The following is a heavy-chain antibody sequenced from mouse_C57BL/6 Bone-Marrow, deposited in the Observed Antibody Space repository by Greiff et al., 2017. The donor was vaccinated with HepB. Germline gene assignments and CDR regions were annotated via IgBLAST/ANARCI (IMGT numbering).Heavy chain of an antibody. CDR3: ARRRVTTLSWYFDV. CDR2: ISSGSSTI. CDR1: GFTFSDYG. V-gene: IGHV5-17*01. J-gene: IGHJ1*03. Sequence: EVHLVESGGGLVKPGGSLKLSCAASGFTFSDYGMHWVRQAPEKGLEWVAYISSGSSTIYYADTVKGRFTISRDNAKNTLFLQMTSLRSEDTAMYYCARRRVTTLSWYFDVWGTGTTVTVSS. D-gene: IGHD2-2*01.